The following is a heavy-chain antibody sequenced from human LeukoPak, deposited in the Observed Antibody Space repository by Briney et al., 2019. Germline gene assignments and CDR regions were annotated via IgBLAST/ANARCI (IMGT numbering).Heavy chain of an antibody. J-gene: IGHJ4*02. D-gene: IGHD6-19*01. V-gene: IGHV4-4*02. CDR3: ARGLYGSDSY. CDR1: GASVSSSNW. Sequence: PSETLSLTCAVSGASVSSSNWWIWVRQPPKKGLEWIGEIHHSGSTNSNPSLKSRVTMSVDTSKNQISLRLSSVTAADTAVYYCARGLYGSDSYWGQGNLVTVSS. CDR2: IHHSGST.